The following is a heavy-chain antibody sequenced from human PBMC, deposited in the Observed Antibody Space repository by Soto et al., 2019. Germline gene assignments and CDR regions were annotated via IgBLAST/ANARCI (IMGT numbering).Heavy chain of an antibody. Sequence: QVQLVESGGGVVQPGRPLRLSCAASGFTFSSYGMHWVRQAPGKGLEWMAVIWYDGNSKDYGDSVRGRFTVSRDNSKNTLYLQMDSLRAEDTAVYYCARDSSSGEGFDFWGQGTLVTVSS. V-gene: IGHV3-33*01. CDR3: ARDSSSGEGFDF. J-gene: IGHJ4*02. D-gene: IGHD7-27*01. CDR1: GFTFSSYG. CDR2: IWYDGNSK.